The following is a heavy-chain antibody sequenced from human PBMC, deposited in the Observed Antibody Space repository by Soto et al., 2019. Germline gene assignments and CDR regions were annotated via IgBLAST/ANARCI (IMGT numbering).Heavy chain of an antibody. CDR1: GFSLSTSGMC. CDR2: IDWDDDK. V-gene: IGHV2-70*01. Sequence: SGPTLVNPTQTLTRTGTFSGFSLSTSGMCPSWIRQPPGKALEWLALIDWDDDKYYSTSLKTSLTISKDTYKNQVVLTMTNMDPVDTATYYCARTPGIAEAGTTWYFDYWGQGTLVTVSS. CDR3: ARTPGIAEAGTTWYFDY. J-gene: IGHJ4*02. D-gene: IGHD6-13*01.